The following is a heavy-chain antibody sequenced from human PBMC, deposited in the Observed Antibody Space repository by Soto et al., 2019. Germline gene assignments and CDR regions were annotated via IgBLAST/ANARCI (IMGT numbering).Heavy chain of an antibody. CDR3: ALRKIVPVANAYAFDI. CDR1: SYQFASHW. Sequence: LKLCRKTGSYQFASHWLGWAAEMYRKGLEWMGIIYPGDSDTKYSPSFQGQVTISADKSISTAYLQWSSLKASDTAMYYCALRKIVPVANAYAFDISG. CDR2: IYPGDSDT. J-gene: IGHJ3*02. D-gene: IGHD2-2*01. V-gene: IGHV5-51*01.